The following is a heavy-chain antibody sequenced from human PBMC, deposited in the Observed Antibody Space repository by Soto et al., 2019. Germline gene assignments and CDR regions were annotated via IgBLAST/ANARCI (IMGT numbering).Heavy chain of an antibody. V-gene: IGHV4-59*01. CDR1: GGSLNSYY. CDR3: ARFSPPRKSYDSNPGWFDP. CDR2: VSSTGST. Sequence: SETLSLTCTVSGGSLNSYYWTWIRQSPGKGLEWVGYVSSTGSTNYNPSLKSRVTLSLDTSTNEVSLSLTSVTAADAAVYFCARFSPPRKSYDSNPGWFDPWGQGIMVT. J-gene: IGHJ5*02. D-gene: IGHD3-22*01.